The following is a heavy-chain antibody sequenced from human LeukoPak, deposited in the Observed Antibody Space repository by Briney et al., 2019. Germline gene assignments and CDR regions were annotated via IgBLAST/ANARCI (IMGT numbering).Heavy chain of an antibody. V-gene: IGHV1-8*01. CDR2: MNPNSGNT. Sequence: GASVKVSCKASGYTFTSYDINWVRQATGQGLEWMGWMNPNSGNTGYAQKFQGRVTMTRNTSISTAYMELSSLRSEDTAVYYCARAVWFGELLSYYYGMDVWDQGTTVTVSS. D-gene: IGHD3-10*01. J-gene: IGHJ6*02. CDR3: ARAVWFGELLSYYYGMDV. CDR1: GYTFTSYD.